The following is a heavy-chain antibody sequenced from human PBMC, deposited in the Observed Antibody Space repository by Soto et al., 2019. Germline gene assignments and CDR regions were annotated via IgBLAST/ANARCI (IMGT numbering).Heavy chain of an antibody. J-gene: IGHJ6*02. CDR2: INHSGST. D-gene: IGHD3-3*01. CDR3: ARGGLGDFWSGYLNYYYYYGMDV. CDR1: GGSFSGYY. V-gene: IGHV4-34*01. Sequence: ETLSLTCAVYGGSFSGYYWIWIRHPPGKGREWIVEINHSGSTNYNPSLKSRVTISVDTSKNQFSLKLSSVTAADTAVYYCARGGLGDFWSGYLNYYYYYGMDVWGQGTTVTVSS.